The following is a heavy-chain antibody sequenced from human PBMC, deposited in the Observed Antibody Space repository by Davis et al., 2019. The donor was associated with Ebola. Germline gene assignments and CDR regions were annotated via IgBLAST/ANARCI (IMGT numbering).Heavy chain of an antibody. D-gene: IGHD6-13*01. J-gene: IGHJ6*02. V-gene: IGHV5-51*01. CDR2: IYPGDSDT. CDR1: GYSFTSYW. CDR3: ARGKSPLIAAAGTGPYYYYYGMDV. Sequence: VESLKISCKGSGYSFTSYWIGWVRQMPVKGLEWMRIIYPGDSDTRYSPSFLGQVTISADKSISTAYLQWSSLKASDTAMYYCARGKSPLIAAAGTGPYYYYYGMDVWGQGTTVTVSS.